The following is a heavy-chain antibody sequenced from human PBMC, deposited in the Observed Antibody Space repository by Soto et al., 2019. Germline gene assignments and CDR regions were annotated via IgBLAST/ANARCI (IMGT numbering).Heavy chain of an antibody. CDR2: ISSSGSTI. CDR3: ARGPDIRLLDKNEGYFYYGMDV. CDR1: GFTFSSYE. D-gene: IGHD1-1*01. V-gene: IGHV3-48*03. Sequence: PGGSLRLSCAASGFTFSSYEMNWVRQAPGKGLEWVSYISSSGSTIYYADSVKGRFTISRDNAKNSLYLQMNSLRAEDTAVYYCARGPDIRLLDKNEGYFYYGMDVWGEGTTVTVSS. J-gene: IGHJ6*04.